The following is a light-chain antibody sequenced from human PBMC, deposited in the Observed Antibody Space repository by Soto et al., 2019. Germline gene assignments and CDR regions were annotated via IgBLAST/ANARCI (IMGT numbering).Light chain of an antibody. CDR2: EVS. Sequence: QSALTHPPSAYSSHGQSVTISCTGTSSDVGGYNYVSWYQQHPGKAPKLMIYEVSRRPSGVPGRFSGSKSGNTASLTVSGLQAEDEADYYCSSYAGSNNYVFGTGTKVTVL. CDR1: SSDVGGYNY. CDR3: SSYAGSNNYV. J-gene: IGLJ1*01. V-gene: IGLV2-8*02.